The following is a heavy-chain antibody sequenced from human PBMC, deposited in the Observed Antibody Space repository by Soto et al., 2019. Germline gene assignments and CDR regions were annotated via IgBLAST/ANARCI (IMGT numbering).Heavy chain of an antibody. CDR2: IYYSGST. CDR1: GGSISSGGYY. J-gene: IGHJ3*02. V-gene: IGHV4-31*03. D-gene: IGHD3-22*01. CDR3: ARVGYFAGSGYSTFNI. Sequence: QVQLQESGPGLVKPSQTLSLTCTVSGGSISSGGYYWSWIRQHPGKGLEWIGYIYYSGSTYYNPSLKRRVTISVDKATNHCSMKLGSVTAADTAVYYCARVGYFAGSGYSTFNIWGQGTMVTVSS.